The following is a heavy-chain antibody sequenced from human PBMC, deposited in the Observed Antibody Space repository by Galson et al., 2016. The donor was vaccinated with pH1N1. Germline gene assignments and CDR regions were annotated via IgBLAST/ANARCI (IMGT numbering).Heavy chain of an antibody. D-gene: IGHD1-14*01. CDR1: GFTFSSYS. Sequence: SLRLSCAASGFTFSSYSMNWVRQAPGKGLEWVSYISSSSSTIYYADSVKGRFTISRDNAKDSLYLQSHSLRAEDTAVYYCARVNHYYYYGMDVWVQGTTVTVSS. J-gene: IGHJ6*02. CDR3: ARVNHYYYYGMDV. V-gene: IGHV3-48*01. CDR2: ISSSSSTI.